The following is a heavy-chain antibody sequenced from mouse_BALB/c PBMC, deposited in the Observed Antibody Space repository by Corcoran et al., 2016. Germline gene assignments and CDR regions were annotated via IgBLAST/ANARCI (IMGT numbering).Heavy chain of an antibody. J-gene: IGHJ4*01. Sequence: QIQLVQSGHELKKPGETVKITCKASGDTLTNYGMNWVKQAPGKGVKWMGWINTYTGEPTYADDFKGRFAFSLETSASTAYLQINNLKNEDTATYFCAREPRAMDYWGQGTSVTVSS. CDR2: INTYTGEP. V-gene: IGHV9-3-1*01. CDR3: AREPRAMDY. CDR1: GDTLTNYG.